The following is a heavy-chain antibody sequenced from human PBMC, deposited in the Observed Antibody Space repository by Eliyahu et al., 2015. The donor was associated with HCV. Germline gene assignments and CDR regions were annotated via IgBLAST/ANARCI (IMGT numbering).Heavy chain of an antibody. D-gene: IGHD3-10*01. V-gene: IGHV4-61*02. CDR2: VYTPGGT. J-gene: IGHJ4*02. CDR3: ARERGGFGDLFDY. Sequence: QVQLQESGPGLVKPSQTLSLTCTVXGGSISSGSYYWSWIRQPAGKGLEWIGGVYTPGGTNSNPSLKSRVTISVDTSKNQFSLKLSPVTAADTAVYYCARERGGFGDLFDYWGQGTLVTVSS. CDR1: GGSISSGSYY.